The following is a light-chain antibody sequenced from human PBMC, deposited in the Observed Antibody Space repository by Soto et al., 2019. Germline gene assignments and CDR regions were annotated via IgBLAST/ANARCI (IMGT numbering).Light chain of an antibody. V-gene: IGKV3-15*01. J-gene: IGKJ5*01. CDR1: QSVSSK. Sequence: EIVITQSPSAVSVSPRERVTLSCRASQSVSSKLAWYQQKPGQAPRLLIYGASTRATGIPARFSGSGSGTEFTLTISSLQSEDFAVYYCQQYNNWPPITFGQGTRLEI. CDR2: GAS. CDR3: QQYNNWPPIT.